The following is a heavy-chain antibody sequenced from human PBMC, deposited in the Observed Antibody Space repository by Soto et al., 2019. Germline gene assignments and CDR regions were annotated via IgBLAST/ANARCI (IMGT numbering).Heavy chain of an antibody. D-gene: IGHD3-22*01. J-gene: IGHJ4*02. CDR2: IIPIFGTA. CDR3: ARGPGPYYDSRGYPYCFDY. CDR1: GGTFSSYA. Sequence: QVQLVQSGAEVKKPGSSVKVSCKASGGTFSSYAISWVRQAPGQGLEWMGGIIPIFGTANYAQKFQGRVTITADEATSTAYMERSSLRSEDTAVYYCARGPGPYYDSRGYPYCFDYWGQGALVAVSS. V-gene: IGHV1-69*12.